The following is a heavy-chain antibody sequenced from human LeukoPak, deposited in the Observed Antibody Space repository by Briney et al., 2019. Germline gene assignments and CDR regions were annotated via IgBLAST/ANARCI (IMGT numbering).Heavy chain of an antibody. CDR2: IRCDVSNK. CDR1: GFTFSSYG. J-gene: IGHJ4*02. CDR3: AKDPRLGITIFGVSRFPFDY. Sequence: GGSLTLSCPPSGFTFSSYGMLWVRQAPGKGLECVAFIRCDVSNKYYADFVRSLFTVSRDNSKNTLYLQMICVRAEAKAGYYCAKDPRLGITIFGVSRFPFDYWGQGTLVTVSS. D-gene: IGHD3-3*01. V-gene: IGHV3-30*02.